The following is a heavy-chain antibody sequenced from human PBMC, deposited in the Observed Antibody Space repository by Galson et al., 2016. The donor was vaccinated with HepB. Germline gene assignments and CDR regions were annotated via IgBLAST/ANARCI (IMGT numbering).Heavy chain of an antibody. J-gene: IGHJ4*02. CDR1: GFTFSDYY. CDR2: SISSSSYT. D-gene: IGHD5-12*01. V-gene: IGHV3-11*03. CDR3: TKGYDGPKGVGGSN. Sequence: SLRLSCAASGFTFSDYYMSWIRQAPGKGLEWVSYSISSSSYTNYATAYGPSVKGRFTISRDDSKNMAYLQMNSLITEDTALYYCTKGYDGPKGVGGSNWGQGSLVTVSS.